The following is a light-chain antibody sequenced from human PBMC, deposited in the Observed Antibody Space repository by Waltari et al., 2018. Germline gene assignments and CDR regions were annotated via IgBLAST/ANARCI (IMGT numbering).Light chain of an antibody. CDR2: DDS. Sequence: SYVLTQPPSVSVAPGKTARITCGGDDIGFKSVDWYQQKPGQALGMGACDDSDRPAGIAERFFGAKSGNTAHLPISRVGAGDEADYYCQVWDSSSDQVVFGGGTKLTVL. J-gene: IGLJ2*01. CDR1: DIGFKS. V-gene: IGLV3-21*03. CDR3: QVWDSSSDQVV.